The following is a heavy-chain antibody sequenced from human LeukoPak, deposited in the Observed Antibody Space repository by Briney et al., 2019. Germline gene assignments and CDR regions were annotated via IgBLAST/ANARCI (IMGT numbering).Heavy chain of an antibody. CDR3: AKSRSYYDSSGPFDY. D-gene: IGHD3-22*01. Sequence: PGRSLRLSCAASGFTFGDYAMHWVRQAPGKGLEWVSGISWNSGSIGYADSVKGRFTISRDNAKNSLYLQMNSLRAEDMALYYCAKSRSYYDSSGPFDYWGQGTLVTVSS. CDR2: ISWNSGSI. J-gene: IGHJ4*02. CDR1: GFTFGDYA. V-gene: IGHV3-9*03.